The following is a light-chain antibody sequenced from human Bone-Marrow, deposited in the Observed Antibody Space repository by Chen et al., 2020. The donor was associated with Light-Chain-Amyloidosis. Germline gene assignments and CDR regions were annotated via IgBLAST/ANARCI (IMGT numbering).Light chain of an antibody. V-gene: IGKV3-20*01. Sequence: EIVLTQYPGTLSVSPGEGANLSCRASQTISSNYLTWYQQKFGQPPRLLIYGSSSRATGIPDRFTGSGSGTDFTLTINRLEPEDFAMYYCQQYGTSPLTFGGGTKVEIK. CDR3: QQYGTSPLT. J-gene: IGKJ4*01. CDR2: GSS. CDR1: QTISSNY.